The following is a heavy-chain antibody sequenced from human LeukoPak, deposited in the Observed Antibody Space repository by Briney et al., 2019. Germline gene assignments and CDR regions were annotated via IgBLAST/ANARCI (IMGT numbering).Heavy chain of an antibody. CDR1: GYTFTSYG. CDR2: ISAYNGNT. CDR3: ARVAQSSDDMDV. D-gene: IGHD3-22*01. V-gene: IGHV1-18*01. Sequence: ASVKVSCKASGYTFTSYGISWVRQAPGQGLEWMGWISAYNGNTKYAQKLQGRVTMTTDTFTSTAYMELRSLRSDDTAVYYCARVAQSSDDMDVWGQGTTVTVSS. J-gene: IGHJ6*02.